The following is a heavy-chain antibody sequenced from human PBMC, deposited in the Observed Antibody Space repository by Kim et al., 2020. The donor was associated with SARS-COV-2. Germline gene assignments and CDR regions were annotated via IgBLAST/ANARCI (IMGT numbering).Heavy chain of an antibody. CDR1: GGTFSIYA. Sequence: SVKVSCKASGGTFSIYAISWVRQAPGQGLEWLGRIIPILGITNYAQNFQGRVTITADKSTGTAYMELSSLRSEDTAVYYCARDSYCSGGSCYSSSHNYYYYGMDVWGQGTTVTVSS. J-gene: IGHJ6*02. V-gene: IGHV1-69*04. CDR2: IIPILGIT. D-gene: IGHD2-15*01. CDR3: ARDSYCSGGSCYSSSHNYYYYGMDV.